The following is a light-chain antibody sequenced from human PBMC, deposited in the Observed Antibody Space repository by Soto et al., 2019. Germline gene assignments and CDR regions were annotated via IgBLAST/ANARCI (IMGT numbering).Light chain of an antibody. Sequence: QSALTQPPSVSGAPGQRVTICCTESSSNIGAGYDVHWYQQLPGTAPKLLIYGNSNRPSGVPDRFSGSKSGTSASLAITGLQAEDEADYYCQSYDSSLSGWVFGGGTKVTVL. J-gene: IGLJ3*02. V-gene: IGLV1-40*01. CDR2: GNS. CDR1: SSNIGAGYD. CDR3: QSYDSSLSGWV.